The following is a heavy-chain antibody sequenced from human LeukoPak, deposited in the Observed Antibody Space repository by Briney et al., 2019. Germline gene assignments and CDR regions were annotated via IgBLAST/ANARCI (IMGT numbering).Heavy chain of an antibody. CDR2: INHSGST. Sequence: PSETLSLTCAVYGGSFSGYYWSWIRQPPGKGLEWIGEINHSGSTNYNPSLKSRVTLSVDTSKNQFSLKLSSVTAADTAVYYCARAGERYSSGWYNYWGQGTLVTVSS. J-gene: IGHJ4*02. CDR1: GGSFSGYY. CDR3: ARAGERYSSGWYNY. V-gene: IGHV4-34*01. D-gene: IGHD6-19*01.